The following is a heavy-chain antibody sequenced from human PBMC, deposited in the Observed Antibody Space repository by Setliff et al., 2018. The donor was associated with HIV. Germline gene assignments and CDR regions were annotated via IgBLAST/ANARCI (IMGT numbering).Heavy chain of an antibody. V-gene: IGHV2-5*01. CDR3: AHNRDHSTGPYFYDY. J-gene: IGHJ4*02. D-gene: IGHD6-19*01. CDR2: IYWNDDK. Sequence: SGPTLVNPTQTLTLTCTFSGFSLTTSGVGVGWIRQPPGEALEWLALIYWNDDKRYNLSLKSRLTVTKDTSKKEVVVTMTNMDPVDTATYYCAHNRDHSTGPYFYDYWGPGTRVTV. CDR1: GFSLTTSGVG.